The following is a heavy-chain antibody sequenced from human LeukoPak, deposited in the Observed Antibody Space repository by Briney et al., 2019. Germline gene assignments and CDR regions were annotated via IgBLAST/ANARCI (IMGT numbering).Heavy chain of an antibody. V-gene: IGHV3-7*01. Sequence: GRSLRLSCSPSGYTFSNYWMSWVRQAPGKGLEYVANIKQDGSETYYVDSVKGRFTISRDNAKNSLYLQMNSLRVEDTAVYYCARDQGILFFDSWGQGTLVTVSS. CDR3: ARDQGILFFDS. D-gene: IGHD2-21*01. CDR1: GYTFSNYW. J-gene: IGHJ4*02. CDR2: IKQDGSET.